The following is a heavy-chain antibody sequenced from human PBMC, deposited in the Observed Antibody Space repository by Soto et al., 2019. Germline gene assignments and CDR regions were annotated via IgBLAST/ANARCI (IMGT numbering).Heavy chain of an antibody. CDR1: GFTFSSYG. Sequence: GGSLRLSCAASGFTFSSYGMHWVRQAPGKGLEWVAVISYDGSNKYYADSVKGRFTISRDNSKNTLYLQMNSLRAEDTAVYYCAKVLGYYDSSGPAGGAFDIWGQGTMVTVSS. CDR2: ISYDGSNK. J-gene: IGHJ3*02. CDR3: AKVLGYYDSSGPAGGAFDI. D-gene: IGHD3-22*01. V-gene: IGHV3-30*18.